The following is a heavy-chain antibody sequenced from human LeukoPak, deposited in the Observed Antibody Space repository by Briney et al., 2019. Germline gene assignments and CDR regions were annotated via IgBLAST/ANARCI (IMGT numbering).Heavy chain of an antibody. V-gene: IGHV1-46*01. D-gene: IGHD6-19*01. Sequence: PGESLKISCKGSGYTFTRYYMHWVRQAPGQGLEWMGVINPSGTSTTYAQKFQGRVTMTRDTSTSTVYMELGSLRSEDTAVYYCVNVGLIEVTGTAHWGQGTLVTVSS. CDR1: GYTFTRYY. J-gene: IGHJ4*02. CDR3: VNVGLIEVTGTAH. CDR2: INPSGTST.